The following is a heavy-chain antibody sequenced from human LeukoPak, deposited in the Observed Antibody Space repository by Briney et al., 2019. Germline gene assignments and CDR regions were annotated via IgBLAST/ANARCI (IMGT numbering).Heavy chain of an antibody. CDR2: ISYDGSNK. V-gene: IGHV3-30*01. Sequence: GGSLRLSCAASGFTFSDYAMHWVRQAPGKGLEWVAIISYDGSNKYFADSVKGRFTISRDNPKNTLYLQMNSLRAEDAAVYCARETYSSFDSWGQGTLVTVSS. CDR1: GFTFSDYA. CDR3: ARETYSSFDS. D-gene: IGHD6-13*01. J-gene: IGHJ4*02.